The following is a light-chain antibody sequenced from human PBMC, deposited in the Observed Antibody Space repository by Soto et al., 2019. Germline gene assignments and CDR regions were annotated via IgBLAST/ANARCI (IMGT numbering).Light chain of an antibody. CDR2: EVT. CDR3: SSYAGSNNFV. CDR1: SSDVGAYNS. V-gene: IGLV2-8*01. Sequence: QSALTQPPSASGSPGQSVTISCTGTSSDVGAYNSVSWYQHHPGKAPKLMIYEVTKRPSGVPDRFSGSKSGNTASLTVSGLQAEDEADYYCSSYAGSNNFVFGTGTKLTVL. J-gene: IGLJ1*01.